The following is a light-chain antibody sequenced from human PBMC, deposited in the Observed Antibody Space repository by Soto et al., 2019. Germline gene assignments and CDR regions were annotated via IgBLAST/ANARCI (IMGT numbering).Light chain of an antibody. J-gene: IGKJ1*01. CDR2: AAS. CDR1: QDIRNT. CDR3: LQYYNFSWT. Sequence: AIPMTQSPSSLSASVGDRVAISCRASQDIRNTLAWYHQKPGEAPKLLIFAASNLQSGVPSRFSGSGSVTDFTLAITGLQPEDFATYYCLQYYNFSWTFGQGTKVEVK. V-gene: IGKV1-6*01.